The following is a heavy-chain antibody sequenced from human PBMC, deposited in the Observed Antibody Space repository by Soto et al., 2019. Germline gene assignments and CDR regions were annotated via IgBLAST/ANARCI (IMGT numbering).Heavy chain of an antibody. D-gene: IGHD3-9*01. CDR1: GFTFSSYG. CDR2: IWYDGSNK. V-gene: IGHV3-33*01. J-gene: IGHJ6*02. Sequence: QVQLVESGGGVVQPGRSLRLSCAASGFTFSSYGMPWVRQAPGKGLEWVAVIWYDGSNKYYADSVKRRFTISRDNSKNTLYLQMNSLRAEDTAVYYCARDFPYDILYGMDVWGQGTTVTVSS. CDR3: ARDFPYDILYGMDV.